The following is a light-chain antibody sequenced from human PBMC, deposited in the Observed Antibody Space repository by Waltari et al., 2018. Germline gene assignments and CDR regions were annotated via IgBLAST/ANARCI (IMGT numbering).Light chain of an antibody. CDR3: LQGTHWPHT. CDR2: RVS. V-gene: IGKV2-30*02. CDR1: QSLVHNNGNNY. Sequence: DVVMTQSPLSLPVSLGHPASISCKSSQSLVHNNGNNYLTWSHQRPGQSPRRLIYRVSDRDSGVPDRFSGSGSGTDFTLKISRVEAEDVGVYFCLQGTHWPHTFGQGTKLEIK. J-gene: IGKJ2*01.